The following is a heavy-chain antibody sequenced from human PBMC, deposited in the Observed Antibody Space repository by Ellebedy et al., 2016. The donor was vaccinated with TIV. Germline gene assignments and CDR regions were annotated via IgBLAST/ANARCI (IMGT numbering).Heavy chain of an antibody. CDR1: GYTFKNHG. D-gene: IGHD5-18*01. V-gene: IGHV1-69*04. CDR2: IVPVLGMT. CDR3: ARTHTAMLEYNYGMDV. Sequence: ASVKVSCKASGYTFKNHGISWVRQAPGQGLEWMGRIVPVLGMTNYGQKFQGRVTITAETSWSTVYMELRSLRSDDTAVYYCARTHTAMLEYNYGMDVWGQGTTVTVSS. J-gene: IGHJ6*02.